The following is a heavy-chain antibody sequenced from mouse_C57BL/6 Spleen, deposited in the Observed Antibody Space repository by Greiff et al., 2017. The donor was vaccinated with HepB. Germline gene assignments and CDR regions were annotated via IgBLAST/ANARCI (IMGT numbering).Heavy chain of an antibody. CDR2: IHPNSGST. CDR1: GYTFTSYW. D-gene: IGHD1-1*02. CDR3: ARWGGKDYYAMDY. J-gene: IGHJ4*01. V-gene: IGHV1-64*01. Sequence: QVQLQQPGAELVKPGASVKLSCKASGYTFTSYWMHWVKQRPGQGLEWIGMIHPNSGSTNYNEKFKSKATLTVDKSSSTAYMQLSSLTSEDSAVYYCARWGGKDYYAMDYWGQGTSVTVSS.